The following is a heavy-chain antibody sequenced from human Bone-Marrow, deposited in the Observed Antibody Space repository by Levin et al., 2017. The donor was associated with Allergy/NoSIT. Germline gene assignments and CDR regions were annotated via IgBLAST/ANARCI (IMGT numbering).Heavy chain of an antibody. D-gene: IGHD3-10*01. CDR3: ARSRGTFYYGSESPPNWFDP. J-gene: IGHJ5*02. CDR1: GGSISSDY. V-gene: IGHV4-59*01. CDR2: IYFSGNT. Sequence: SETLSLICTVSGGSISSDYWSWIRQPPGKGLEWLGHIYFSGNTNYNPALKSRVTIEVDTSKNQFSLKLTSVTAADTALYYCARSRGTFYYGSESPPNWFDPWGQGTLVTVSS.